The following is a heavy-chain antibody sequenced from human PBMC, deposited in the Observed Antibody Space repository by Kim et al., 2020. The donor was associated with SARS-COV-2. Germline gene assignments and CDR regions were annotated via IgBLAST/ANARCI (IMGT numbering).Heavy chain of an antibody. D-gene: IGHD3-10*01. J-gene: IGHJ4*02. Sequence: GGSLRLSCAASGFTFSSYAMSWVRQAPGKGLEWVSAISGSGGSTYYADSVKGRFTISRDNSKNTLYLQMNSVRAEDTAVYYCAKLGTPYMVRGVIDYWGQGTLVTVSS. CDR1: GFTFSSYA. CDR2: ISGSGGST. V-gene: IGHV3-23*01. CDR3: AKLGTPYMVRGVIDY.